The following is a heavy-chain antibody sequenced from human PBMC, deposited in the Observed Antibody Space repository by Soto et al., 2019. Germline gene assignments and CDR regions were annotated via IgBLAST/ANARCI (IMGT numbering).Heavy chain of an antibody. D-gene: IGHD5-12*01. CDR3: ARGRRRWLQLPHYYYGMDV. CDR2: ISAYNGNT. Sequence: GASVKVSCKASGYTFISYGVSWVRQAPGQGLEWMGWISAYNGNTNYAQKVQGRVTMTRNTSISTAYMELSSLRSEDTAVYYCARGRRRWLQLPHYYYGMDVWGQGTTVTVSS. J-gene: IGHJ6*02. CDR1: GYTFISYG. V-gene: IGHV1-18*01.